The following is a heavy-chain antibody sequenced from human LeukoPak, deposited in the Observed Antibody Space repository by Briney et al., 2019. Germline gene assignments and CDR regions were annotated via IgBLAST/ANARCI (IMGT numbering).Heavy chain of an antibody. CDR3: AREGIQLWLDLSY. CDR2: ISAYNSNT. D-gene: IGHD5-18*01. V-gene: IGHV1-18*01. CDR1: GYTFTSYG. J-gene: IGHJ4*02. Sequence: GASVKVSCKASGYTFTSYGISWVRQAPGQGLEWMGWISAYNSNTHYAQKLQGRVTMTTDTSTSTAYMELRSRRTDLTAMYYCAREGIQLWLDLSYWGQGTLVTVSS.